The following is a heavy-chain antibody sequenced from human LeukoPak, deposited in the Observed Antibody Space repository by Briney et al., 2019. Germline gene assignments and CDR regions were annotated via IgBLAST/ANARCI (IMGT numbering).Heavy chain of an antibody. CDR2: ISSSSSYI. CDR3: AREPDETQYSYGHRDFDY. V-gene: IGHV3-21*01. Sequence: PGGSLSLSCAASGFTFSSYSMNWVRQAPGKGLEWVSSISSSSSYIYYADSVKGRFTISRDNAKNSLYLQMNSLRAEDTAVYYCAREPDETQYSYGHRDFDYWGQGTLVTVSS. CDR1: GFTFSSYS. D-gene: IGHD5-18*01. J-gene: IGHJ4*02.